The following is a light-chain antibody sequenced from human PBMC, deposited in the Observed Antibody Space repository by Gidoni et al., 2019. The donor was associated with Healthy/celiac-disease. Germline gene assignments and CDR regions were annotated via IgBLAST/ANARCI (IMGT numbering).Light chain of an antibody. CDR2: EVS. CDR1: SSDVGGHNY. V-gene: IGLV2-14*01. Sequence: QSALTQPASVSGSPGRSVTISCTETSSDVGGHNYVSCYQQHPGKAPKLMIYEVSNRPSGVSNRFSGSKSGNTASLTISGLQAEDEADYYCSLYTSSSTLYVFGTGTKVTVL. J-gene: IGLJ1*01. CDR3: SLYTSSSTLYV.